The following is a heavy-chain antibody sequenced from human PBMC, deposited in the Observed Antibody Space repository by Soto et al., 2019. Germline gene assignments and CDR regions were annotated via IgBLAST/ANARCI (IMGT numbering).Heavy chain of an antibody. CDR2: IDPSDSYT. Sequence: GESLKISCKGSGYSFTSYWISWVRQMPGKGLEWRGRIDPSDSYTNYSPSFQGHVTISADKSIRTAYLQWSSLKASDTAMYYCARQGRVRDPNDYWGQGTLVTVSS. CDR1: GYSFTSYW. D-gene: IGHD3-10*01. J-gene: IGHJ4*02. V-gene: IGHV5-10-1*01. CDR3: ARQGRVRDPNDY.